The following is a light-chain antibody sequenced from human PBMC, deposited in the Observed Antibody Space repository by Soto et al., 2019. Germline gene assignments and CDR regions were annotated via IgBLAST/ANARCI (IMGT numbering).Light chain of an antibody. V-gene: IGKV1-5*01. CDR1: QSISSW. J-gene: IGKJ4*01. CDR3: QQSFTSPHA. CDR2: DAS. Sequence: DIQMTQSPSTLSASVGDRVTITCRASQSISSWLAWYQQKPGKAPKLLIYDASTLRSGVPSRFSGSGSGTEFNLTINCLQPEDFATQFCQQSFTSPHAFSGGTKVDIK.